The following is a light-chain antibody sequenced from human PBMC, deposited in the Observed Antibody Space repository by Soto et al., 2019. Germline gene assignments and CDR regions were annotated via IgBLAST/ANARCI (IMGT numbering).Light chain of an antibody. Sequence: DLVLTQSPDSLAVSLGERATINCKSSQSVLYSSNNKNYLAWYQHKPGQPPKMLIYWASIRESGVPDRFSGSGSGTDFTLTISSLQSEDVAVYYCQQYYTNSWSFGQGTRLEIK. CDR2: WAS. CDR1: QSVLYSSNNKNY. J-gene: IGKJ5*01. CDR3: QQYYTNSWS. V-gene: IGKV4-1*01.